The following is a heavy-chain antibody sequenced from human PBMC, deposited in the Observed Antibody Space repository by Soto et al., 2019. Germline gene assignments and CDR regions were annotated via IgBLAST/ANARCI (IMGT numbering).Heavy chain of an antibody. CDR1: GGSISSYY. D-gene: IGHD4-4*01. CDR3: ARGGQSQDYYYYYGMDV. CDR2: IYYSGST. Sequence: QVQLQESGPGLVKPSETLSLTCTVSGGSISSYYWSWIRQPPGKGLEWIGYIYYSGSTNYNPSLKSRVTISVDTSKNQCSLKLSSVTAADTAVYYCARGGQSQDYYYYYGMDVWGQGTTVTVSS. V-gene: IGHV4-59*01. J-gene: IGHJ6*02.